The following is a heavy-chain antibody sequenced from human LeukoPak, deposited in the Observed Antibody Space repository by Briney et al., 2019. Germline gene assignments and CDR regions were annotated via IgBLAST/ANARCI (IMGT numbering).Heavy chain of an antibody. J-gene: IGHJ4*02. CDR2: IYYSGST. CDR1: GGCISSYY. V-gene: IGHV4-59*01. Sequence: PSETLSLTCTVSGGCISSYYWSWIRQPPGKGLEWIGYIYYSGSTKYNPSLKSRVTISGDTSKNQFSLKLSSVTAADTAVYYCATATLYCSGGSCYPNYFDYWGQGTLVTVSS. D-gene: IGHD2-15*01. CDR3: ATATLYCSGGSCYPNYFDY.